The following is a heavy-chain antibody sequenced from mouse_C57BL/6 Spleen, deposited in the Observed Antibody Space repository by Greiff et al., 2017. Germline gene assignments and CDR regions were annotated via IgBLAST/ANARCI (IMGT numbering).Heavy chain of an antibody. J-gene: IGHJ2*01. V-gene: IGHV1-59*01. CDR3: ARGLTTVRLDC. CDR1: GYTFTSYW. CDR2: IDPSDSYT. D-gene: IGHD1-1*01. Sequence: VQLQQPGAELVRPGTSVKLSCKASGYTFTSYWMHWVKQRPGQGLEWIGVIDPSDSYTNYNQKFKGKATLTVDTSSSTAYMQLSSLTSEDSAVYYCARGLTTVRLDCWGQGTTLTVSS.